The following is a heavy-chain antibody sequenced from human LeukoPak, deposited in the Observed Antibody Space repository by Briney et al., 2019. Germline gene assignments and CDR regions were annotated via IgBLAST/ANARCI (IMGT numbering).Heavy chain of an antibody. Sequence: SETLSLTCAVYGGSFSGYYWSWIRQPPGKGLEWIGEINHSGSTNYNPSLKSRVTISVDTSKNQFSLKLSSATAADTAVYYCASLVVPPNYYYYYGMDVWGQGTTVTVSS. CDR2: INHSGST. D-gene: IGHD2-2*01. CDR1: GGSFSGYY. V-gene: IGHV4-34*01. CDR3: ASLVVPPNYYYYYGMDV. J-gene: IGHJ6*02.